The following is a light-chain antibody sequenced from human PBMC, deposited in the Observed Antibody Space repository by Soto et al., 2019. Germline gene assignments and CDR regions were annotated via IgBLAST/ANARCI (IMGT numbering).Light chain of an antibody. J-gene: IGKJ1*01. CDR1: QGISTW. CDR3: QHYGGMWT. V-gene: IGKV1-5*01. Sequence: DIPLTQSPHTLSASLLDRVPIXCRASQGISTWLAWYQQKPGTAPKLLIYDASSLESGVPSRFSGSGYGTEFILTISSLQPDDFATYWCQHYGGMWTFGQGTKVDI. CDR2: DAS.